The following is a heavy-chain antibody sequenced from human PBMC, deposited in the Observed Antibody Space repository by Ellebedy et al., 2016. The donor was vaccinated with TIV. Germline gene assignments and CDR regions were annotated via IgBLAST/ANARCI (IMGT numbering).Heavy chain of an antibody. J-gene: IGHJ4*02. V-gene: IGHV3-11*06. Sequence: GRFTISRDNAKNSLYLQMNSLRAEDTAVYYCARVTTLATGTGYYFDYGGQGTLVTVSS. D-gene: IGHD4-17*01. CDR3: ARVTTLATGTGYYFDY.